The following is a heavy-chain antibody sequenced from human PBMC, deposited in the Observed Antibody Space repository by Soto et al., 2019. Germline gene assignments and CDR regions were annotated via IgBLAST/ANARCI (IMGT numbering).Heavy chain of an antibody. CDR3: ARSKVAGYYDATAYFDY. V-gene: IGHV4-31*03. J-gene: IGHJ4*02. CDR2: IYYSGST. Sequence: LSLTFTVSGGSISSGGYYWSWIRQHPGKGLEWIGYIYYSGSTYYNPSLKSRVTISVDTSKNQFSLKLSSVTAADTAVYYCARSKVAGYYDATAYFDYWGQGTLVTV. D-gene: IGHD3-3*01. CDR1: GGSISSGGYY.